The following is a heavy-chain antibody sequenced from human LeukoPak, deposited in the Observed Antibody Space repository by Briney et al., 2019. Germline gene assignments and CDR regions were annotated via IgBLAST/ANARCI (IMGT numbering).Heavy chain of an antibody. J-gene: IGHJ4*02. CDR1: GFTFSDYS. Sequence: KPGGSLRLSCAASGFTFSDYSMNWVRQAPGKGLEWVSSISRNSGYIYDADSVKGRFTISRDNVKNSLYLQMNSLRAEDTAVYYCARAASRSYYYFDYWGQGALVTVSS. CDR3: ARAASRSYYYFDY. D-gene: IGHD2-21*01. V-gene: IGHV3-21*01. CDR2: ISRNSGYI.